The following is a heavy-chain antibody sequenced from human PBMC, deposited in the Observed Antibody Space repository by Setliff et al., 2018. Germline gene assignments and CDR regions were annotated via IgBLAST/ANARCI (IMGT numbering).Heavy chain of an antibody. Sequence: SETLSLTCTVSGGSISSYYWSWIRQPAGKGLEWIGRIHTSGSTNYNPSLKSRVTMSVDTSKNQFSLKLSSATAADTAVYYCARDSRGNPPNYMDVWGKGTTVTVSS. CDR3: ARDSRGNPPNYMDV. V-gene: IGHV4-4*07. CDR1: GGSISSYY. J-gene: IGHJ6*03. CDR2: IHTSGST.